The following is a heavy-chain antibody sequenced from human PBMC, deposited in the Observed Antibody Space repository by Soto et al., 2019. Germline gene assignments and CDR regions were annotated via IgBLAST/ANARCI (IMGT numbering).Heavy chain of an antibody. D-gene: IGHD3-9*01. Sequence: QVQLVESGGGVVQPGRSLRLSCAASGFTFSTYGMHWVRQAPGKGLEWVAVISDDGSNKYYADSVKGRFTISRDNSKNTLYLQMNSLRAEDTAVYYCAKDHSDWTIGPWGQGTLVTVSS. CDR3: AKDHSDWTIGP. CDR1: GFTFSTYG. V-gene: IGHV3-30*18. J-gene: IGHJ5*02. CDR2: ISDDGSNK.